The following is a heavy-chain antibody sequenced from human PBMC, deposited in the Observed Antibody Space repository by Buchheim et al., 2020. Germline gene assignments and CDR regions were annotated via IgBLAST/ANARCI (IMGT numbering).Heavy chain of an antibody. J-gene: IGHJ4*02. D-gene: IGHD3-10*01. CDR1: GYTFTSYD. CDR3: ARVPPRYEGSGSHGGY. Sequence: QVQLVQSVAAVKKPGASVNVSCKASGYTFTSYDINWVRQATGQGLEWMGWMNPNSGNTGYAQKFQGRVTMTRTPSISTAYMERCSLRSEDKAGYYCARVPPRYEGSGSHGGYWGQGTL. V-gene: IGHV1-8*01. CDR2: MNPNSGNT.